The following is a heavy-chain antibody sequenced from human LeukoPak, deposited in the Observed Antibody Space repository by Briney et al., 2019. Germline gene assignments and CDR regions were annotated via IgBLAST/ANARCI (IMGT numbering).Heavy chain of an antibody. J-gene: IGHJ4*02. Sequence: PGGSLRLSCAASGFIFSSYAMNWGRQAPGKGLEWVSAISGSGDGTYYADSVKGRFTVSRDNSKNTLYLQMNNLRAEDSAVYYCAKGVGGYCSSTDCRAYDNWGQGTLATVSS. V-gene: IGHV3-23*01. CDR2: ISGSGDGT. CDR1: GFIFSSYA. CDR3: AKGVGGYCSSTDCRAYDN. D-gene: IGHD2-2*01.